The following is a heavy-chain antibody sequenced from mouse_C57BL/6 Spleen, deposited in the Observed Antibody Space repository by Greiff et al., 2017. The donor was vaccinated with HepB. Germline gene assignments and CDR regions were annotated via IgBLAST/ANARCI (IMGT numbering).Heavy chain of an antibody. Sequence: QVQLQQPGAELVRPGSSVKLSCKASGYTFTSYWMDWVKQRPGQGLEWIGNIYPSDSETHYNQKFKDKATLTVDKSSSTAYMQLSSLTSEDSAVYYCARGGWLLHDYFDYWGQGTTLTVSS. D-gene: IGHD2-3*01. CDR2: IYPSDSET. CDR1: GYTFTSYW. J-gene: IGHJ2*01. CDR3: ARGGWLLHDYFDY. V-gene: IGHV1-61*01.